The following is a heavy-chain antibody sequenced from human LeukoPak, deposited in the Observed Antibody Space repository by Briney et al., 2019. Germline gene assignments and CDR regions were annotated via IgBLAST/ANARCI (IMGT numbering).Heavy chain of an antibody. V-gene: IGHV4-59*01. Sequence: PSETLSLTCTVSGGSISSYYWSWIGQPPGKGLEWIGYIYYSGSTNYNPSLKSRVTISVDTSKNQFSLKLSSVTAADTAVYYCARAGCSGGSCYSFFDYWGQGTLVTVSS. CDR1: GGSISSYY. CDR2: IYYSGST. D-gene: IGHD2-15*01. J-gene: IGHJ4*02. CDR3: ARAGCSGGSCYSFFDY.